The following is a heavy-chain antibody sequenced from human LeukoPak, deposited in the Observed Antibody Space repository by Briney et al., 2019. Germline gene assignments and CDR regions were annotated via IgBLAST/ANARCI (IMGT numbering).Heavy chain of an antibody. Sequence: GGSLRLSCAASGFTFSSYWMIWVRQAPGKGLERVAIIKQDGSEKYYVDSVKGRFTISRDNAKNSLYLQMNSLRAEDTAVYYCATSLLWFGELTRQDYWGQGTLVTVSS. CDR3: ATSLLWFGELTRQDY. V-gene: IGHV3-7*03. D-gene: IGHD3-10*01. CDR2: IKQDGSEK. CDR1: GFTFSSYW. J-gene: IGHJ4*02.